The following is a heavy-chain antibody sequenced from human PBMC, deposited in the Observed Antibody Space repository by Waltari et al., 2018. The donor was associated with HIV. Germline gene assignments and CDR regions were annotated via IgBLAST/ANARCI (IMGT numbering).Heavy chain of an antibody. CDR1: GGSIHYYY. V-gene: IGHV4-59*01. CDR3: AREALRTFDP. CDR2: IYYSGTT. J-gene: IGHJ5*02. Sequence: QVQLQESGPGLVKPSETLSLTCPVSGGSIHYYYRIWIRQPPGKRLEWIGHIYYSGTTNYNPSLKSRVSISIDTSKNQFSLKLSSVIPADTAVYYCAREALRTFDPWGQGALVTVSS.